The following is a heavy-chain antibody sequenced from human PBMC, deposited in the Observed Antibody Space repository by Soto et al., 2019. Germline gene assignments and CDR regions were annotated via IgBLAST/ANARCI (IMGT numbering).Heavy chain of an antibody. CDR1: GFSFSNNG. CDR3: AKDRVESGLGEIDY. CDR2: ISYDGSRK. Sequence: GGSLRLSCAASGFSFSNNGMHWVRQAPGKGLEWVAIISYDGSRKYYADSVKGRFTISRDNSKNTLYLQMNSLRVEGTAVYYCAKDRVESGLGEIDYWGQGTLVTVSS. J-gene: IGHJ4*02. V-gene: IGHV3-30*18. D-gene: IGHD3-16*01.